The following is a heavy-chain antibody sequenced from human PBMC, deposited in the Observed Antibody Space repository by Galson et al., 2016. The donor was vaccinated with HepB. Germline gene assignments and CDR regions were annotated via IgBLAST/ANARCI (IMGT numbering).Heavy chain of an antibody. CDR3: ARETYSSPSGGPPAY. CDR2: ILYDGSNE. D-gene: IGHD2-21*01. Sequence: FLRLSCAASGFMFTTYTMHWVRQSPGKGLEWVADILYDGSNEHYADSVRGRFTIPRDYNTLYLQMTSLRPEDTAVYYCARETYSSPSGGPPAYWGQGTVVTVSS. V-gene: IGHV3-30-3*01. CDR1: GFMFTTYT. J-gene: IGHJ4*02.